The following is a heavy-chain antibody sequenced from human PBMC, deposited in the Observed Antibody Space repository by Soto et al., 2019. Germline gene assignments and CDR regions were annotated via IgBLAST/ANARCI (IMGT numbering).Heavy chain of an antibody. Sequence: PGGSLRLSCAASGFTFSSYGMHWVRQAPGKGLEWVAVIWYDGSNKYYADSVKGRFTISRDNSKNTLYLQMNSLRAEDTAVYYCARDSRPWRIAVAGSDYWGQGTLVTVSS. J-gene: IGHJ4*02. CDR2: IWYDGSNK. V-gene: IGHV3-33*01. CDR3: ARDSRPWRIAVAGSDY. CDR1: GFTFSSYG. D-gene: IGHD6-19*01.